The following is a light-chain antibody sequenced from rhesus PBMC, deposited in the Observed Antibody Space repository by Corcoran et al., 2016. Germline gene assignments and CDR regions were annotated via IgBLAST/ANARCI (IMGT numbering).Light chain of an antibody. CDR2: SAY. J-gene: IGKJ4*01. V-gene: IGKV3-40*03. CDR3: QQYNDLLLT. Sequence: EIVMTQSPATLSLSPGETATLSCRASESVGSYLAWYRQKPGQAPKLLVHSAYVRATGIPERFSGSGSRTEFTLNISSLEPEDVGVYHCQQYNDLLLTFGGGTKVELK. CDR1: ESVGSY.